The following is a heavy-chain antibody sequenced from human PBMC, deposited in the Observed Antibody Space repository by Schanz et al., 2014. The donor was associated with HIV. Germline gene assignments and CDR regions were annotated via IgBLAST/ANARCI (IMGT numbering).Heavy chain of an antibody. J-gene: IGHJ6*02. Sequence: QVRLAQSGAEVKRPGALVKVSCKASGYSFTSNFIHWVRQAPGQGLQWMGVINTNGGGTSDTLQGRVIITRDTSTRTVYMYLSNLRFEDSAVYYCAREKMDTGGLDVWGQGTTVTVSS. CDR2: INTNGGGT. CDR1: GYSFTSNF. V-gene: IGHV1-46*01. CDR3: AREKMDTGGLDV.